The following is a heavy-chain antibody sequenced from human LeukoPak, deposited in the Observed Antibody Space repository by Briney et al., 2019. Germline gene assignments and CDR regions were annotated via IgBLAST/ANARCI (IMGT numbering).Heavy chain of an antibody. CDR2: INHSGST. CDR3: ARVRYYGSFLDY. V-gene: IGHV4-34*01. CDR1: GFTVSSNY. J-gene: IGHJ4*02. D-gene: IGHD3-10*01. Sequence: GSLRLSCAASGFTVSSNYMSWVRQPPGKGLEWIGEINHSGSTNYNPSLKSRVTISVDTSKNQFSLKLSSVTAADTAVYYCARVRYYGSFLDYWGQGTLVTVSS.